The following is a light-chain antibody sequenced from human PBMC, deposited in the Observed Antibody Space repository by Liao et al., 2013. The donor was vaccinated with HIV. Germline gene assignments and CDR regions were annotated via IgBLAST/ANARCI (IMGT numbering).Light chain of an antibody. J-gene: IGLJ2*01. CDR2: KDT. Sequence: SYELTQPSSVSVSPGQTASITCSGDILAKKYGRWFQQKPGQPPVLVIYKDTERPSSIPERFSGSKSGTTLTLTISGAQGDDEADYHCYSASDTHVVFGGGTRLTVL. CDR1: ILAKKY. CDR3: YSASDTHVV. V-gene: IGLV3-27*01.